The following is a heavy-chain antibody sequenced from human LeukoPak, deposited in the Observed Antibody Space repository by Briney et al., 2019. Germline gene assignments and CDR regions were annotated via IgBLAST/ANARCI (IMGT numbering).Heavy chain of an antibody. CDR2: IYHTGST. D-gene: IGHD6-19*01. CDR1: GGSFTNYY. V-gene: IGHV4-34*01. Sequence: PSETLSLTCAVYGGSFTNYYWSWIRQPPGKGLEWIGDIYHTGSTTYNPSLKSRVTISVDTSKNQFSLQLNSVTPEDTAVYYCARERYSSGWFYYWGQGTLVTVSS. CDR3: ARERYSSGWFYY. J-gene: IGHJ4*02.